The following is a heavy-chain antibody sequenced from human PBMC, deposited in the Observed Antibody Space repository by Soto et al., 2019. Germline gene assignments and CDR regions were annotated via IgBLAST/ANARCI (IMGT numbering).Heavy chain of an antibody. CDR1: GFTVSGNY. CDR2: IYSGGST. D-gene: IGHD2-2*01. J-gene: IGHJ4*02. Sequence: GRSLGLSCAASGFTVSGNYMSWVRQAPGKGLEWISVIYSGGSTDYADSVKGRFTLSRDNSKKTLYLQMNSLRAEDTAVYYCERDRCVSTNCYYDYWGQGILVTVSS. V-gene: IGHV3-53*01. CDR3: ERDRCVSTNCYYDY.